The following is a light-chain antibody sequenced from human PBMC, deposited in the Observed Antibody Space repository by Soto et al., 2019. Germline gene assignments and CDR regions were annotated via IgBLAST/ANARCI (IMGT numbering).Light chain of an antibody. CDR1: SSYVGGYNY. V-gene: IGLV2-14*01. Sequence: QSVLTQPASVSGSPGQSIAISCTGTSSYVGGYNYVSWYQQHPGKAPKLMLYDVAIRPSGVSDRFSGSKSGNTASLTISGLQAEDEADYYCTSYTTSSTYVFGAGTKVTVL. J-gene: IGLJ1*01. CDR3: TSYTTSSTYV. CDR2: DVA.